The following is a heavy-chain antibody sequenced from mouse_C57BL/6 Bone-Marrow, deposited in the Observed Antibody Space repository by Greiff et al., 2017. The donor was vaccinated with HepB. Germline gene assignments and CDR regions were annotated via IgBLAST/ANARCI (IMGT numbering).Heavy chain of an antibody. V-gene: IGHV5-12*01. J-gene: IGHJ3*01. D-gene: IGHD1-1*01. Sequence: EVMLVESGGGLVQPGGSLKLSCAASGFTFSDYYMYWVRQTPEKRLEWVAYISNGGGSTYYPDTVKGRFTISRDNAKNTLYLQMRRLKSEDTAMYYCARQDYYGSSPWFAYWGQVTLVTVSA. CDR2: ISNGGGST. CDR3: ARQDYYGSSPWFAY. CDR1: GFTFSDYY.